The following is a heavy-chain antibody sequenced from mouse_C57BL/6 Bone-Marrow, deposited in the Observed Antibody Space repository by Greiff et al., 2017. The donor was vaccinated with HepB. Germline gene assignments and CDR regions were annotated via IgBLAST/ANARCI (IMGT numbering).Heavy chain of an antibody. D-gene: IGHD4-1*01. CDR3: ARGWLGRFAY. V-gene: IGHV1-52*01. J-gene: IGHJ3*01. Sequence: QVQLQQPGAELVKPGASVKLSCKASGYTFTSYWMHWVKQRPIQGLEWIGNIDPSDSETHYNQKFKDKATLTVDKSSSTAYMQLSSLTSEDSAVYYCARGWLGRFAYWGQGTLVTVSA. CDR1: GYTFTSYW. CDR2: IDPSDSET.